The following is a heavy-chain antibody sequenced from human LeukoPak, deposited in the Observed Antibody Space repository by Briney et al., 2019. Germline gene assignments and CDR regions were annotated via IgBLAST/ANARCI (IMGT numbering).Heavy chain of an antibody. J-gene: IGHJ4*02. CDR2: IQQDGSEK. Sequence: GGSLRLSCAASGFSFSSYWMSWVRQAPGKGLEWVANIQQDGSEKYYVDSVKGRFTISRDNAKNSLYLQMNSLRAEDTAVYYCARELGSYSSSSQGDYWGQGTLVTVSS. CDR1: GFSFSSYW. D-gene: IGHD6-6*01. CDR3: ARELGSYSSSSQGDY. V-gene: IGHV3-7*01.